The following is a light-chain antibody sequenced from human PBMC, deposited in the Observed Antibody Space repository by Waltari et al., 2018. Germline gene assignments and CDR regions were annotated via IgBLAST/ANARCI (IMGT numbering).Light chain of an antibody. V-gene: IGLV2-11*01. CDR1: SSDVGGYDY. J-gene: IGLJ3*02. CDR3: CSYAGRATWA. Sequence: QSALTQPRSVSGSPGHSVTISCTGTSSDVGGYDYVSWYQQDPGKAPKLVIYDVSKRPAGVPDRFPGSKSGNTASLTISGLQAEDEADYNCCSYAGRATWAFGGGTKLTVL. CDR2: DVS.